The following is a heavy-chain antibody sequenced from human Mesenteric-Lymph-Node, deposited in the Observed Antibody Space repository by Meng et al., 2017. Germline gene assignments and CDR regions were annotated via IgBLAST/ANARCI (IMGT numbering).Heavy chain of an antibody. CDR2: MDYRGST. V-gene: IGHV4-30-4*01. D-gene: IGHD2-2*01. J-gene: IGHJ4*02. Sequence: GQLQGSGPGLVKPSHTRSLPCTVSGDSISSGDYFWSWIRQPPGKGLEWIGYMDYRGSTFYNPSLKSRVTISVDTSKNQFSLKLSSVTAADTAVYFCARGELLWDYWGQGTLVTVSS. CDR1: GDSISSGDYF. CDR3: ARGELLWDY.